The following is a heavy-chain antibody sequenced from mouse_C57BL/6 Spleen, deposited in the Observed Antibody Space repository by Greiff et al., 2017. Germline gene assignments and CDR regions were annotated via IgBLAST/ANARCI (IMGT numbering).Heavy chain of an antibody. CDR2: ISYDGSN. CDR3: ARASGSGYTWFAY. D-gene: IGHD3-2*02. J-gene: IGHJ3*01. Sequence: EVKLLESGPGLVKPSQSLSLTCSVTGYSITSGYYWNWIRQFPGNKLEWMGYISYDGSNNYNPSLKNRISITRDTSKNQFFLKLNSVTTEDTATYYCARASGSGYTWFAYWGQGTLVTVSA. CDR1: GYSITSGYY. V-gene: IGHV3-6*01.